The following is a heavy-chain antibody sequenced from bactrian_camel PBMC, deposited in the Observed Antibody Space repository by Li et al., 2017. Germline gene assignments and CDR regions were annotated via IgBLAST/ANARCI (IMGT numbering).Heavy chain of an antibody. CDR2: INSDGSRT. D-gene: IGHD7*01. Sequence: VQLVESGGGLVQPGGSLRLSCAASGFTFSHYGMSWVRQVPGKGLEEVSGINSDGSRTTYADSVKGRFTVSRDNAKNTLYLQLTSLKAEDTAVYYCVRNLLRTGSDSNCWGQGTQVTVS. J-gene: IGHJ4*01. CDR1: GFTFSHYG. V-gene: IGHV3S42*01. CDR3: VRNLLRTGSDSNC.